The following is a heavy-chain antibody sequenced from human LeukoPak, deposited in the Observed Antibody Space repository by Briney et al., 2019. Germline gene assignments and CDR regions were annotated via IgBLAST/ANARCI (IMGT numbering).Heavy chain of an antibody. V-gene: IGHV3-53*01. CDR2: IYSGSSA. CDR3: ARVVRFLEXLPRFXSYFDY. Sequence: GGSLRLSCAASGFTVIDNYMTWVRQAPGKGLEWVSVIYSGSSAYYADSVKGRFTISRDNSKNTLYLQMNSLRAEDTVVYYCARVVRFLEXLPRFXSYFDYXGQG. J-gene: IGHJ4*02. CDR1: GFTVIDNY. D-gene: IGHD3-3*01.